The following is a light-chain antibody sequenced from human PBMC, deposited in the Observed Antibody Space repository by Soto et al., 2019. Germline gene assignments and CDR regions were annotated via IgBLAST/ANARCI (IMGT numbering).Light chain of an antibody. CDR3: CSYAGSSSAV. J-gene: IGLJ2*01. CDR1: SSDVGSYNL. V-gene: IGLV2-23*01. Sequence: QSALTQPASVSGSPGQSITISCTGTSSDVGSYNLVSWYQQHPGKAPKLMIYEGSKRPSGVSNRFSGSKSGNTASLTISGLQAEDEADYYCCSYAGSSSAVFGGWTQLTVL. CDR2: EGS.